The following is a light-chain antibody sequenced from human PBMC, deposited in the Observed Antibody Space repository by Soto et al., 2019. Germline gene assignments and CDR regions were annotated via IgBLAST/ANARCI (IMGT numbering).Light chain of an antibody. CDR1: HSVSSNY. Sequence: EIVMTQSPGTLSLSPGETATLSCSASHSVSSNYVAWFHQKPGQAPRLLIYGASSRATGVPDRFSASGSGTDFTLTISRLEPEDFAVYYCQQYGRSPFTFGPGTKVDNK. V-gene: IGKV3-20*01. CDR3: QQYGRSPFT. CDR2: GAS. J-gene: IGKJ3*01.